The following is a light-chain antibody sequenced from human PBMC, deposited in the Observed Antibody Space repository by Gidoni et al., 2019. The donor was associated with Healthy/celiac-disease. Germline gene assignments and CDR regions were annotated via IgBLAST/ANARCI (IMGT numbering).Light chain of an antibody. CDR1: QSISSY. CDR3: QQSYSTPFT. V-gene: IGKV1-39*01. CDR2: AAS. Sequence: DIQMTQPPSSLSASVGDRVTITCRASQSISSYLNWYQQKPGTAPKLLIYAASSLQSGVPSRFSGRGSGTDFTLTISSLQPEDFATYYCQQSYSTPFTFXPXTKVDIK. J-gene: IGKJ3*01.